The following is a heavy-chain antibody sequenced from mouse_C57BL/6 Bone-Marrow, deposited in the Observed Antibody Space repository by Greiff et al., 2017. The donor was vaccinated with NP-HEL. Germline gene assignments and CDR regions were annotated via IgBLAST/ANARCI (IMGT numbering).Heavy chain of an antibody. CDR3: AKDGSTMVTTVPFAY. CDR1: GFSLTSYG. J-gene: IGHJ3*01. D-gene: IGHD2-2*01. CDR2: IWRGGST. Sequence: VQRVESGPGLVQPSQSLSITCTVSGFSLTSYGVHWVRQSPGKGLEWLGVIWRGGSTDYNAAFMSRLSITKDNSKSQVFFKMNSLQADDTAIYYCAKDGSTMVTTVPFAYWGQGTLVTVSA. V-gene: IGHV2-5*01.